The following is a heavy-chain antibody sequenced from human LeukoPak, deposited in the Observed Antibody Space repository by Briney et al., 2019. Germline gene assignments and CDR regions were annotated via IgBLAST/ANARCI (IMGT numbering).Heavy chain of an antibody. V-gene: IGHV3-7*01. D-gene: IGHD2-15*01. Sequence: GGSLRLSCAASGFTLSSYWMTWVRRAPGKGLEWVANTKKDGSQTAYVDSVKGRFTISRDNVHNSLYLQMNSLRVKDTAVYYCARARGGSWEGPFDYWGQGTLVTVSS. CDR2: TKKDGSQT. J-gene: IGHJ4*02. CDR3: ARARGGSWEGPFDY. CDR1: GFTLSSYW.